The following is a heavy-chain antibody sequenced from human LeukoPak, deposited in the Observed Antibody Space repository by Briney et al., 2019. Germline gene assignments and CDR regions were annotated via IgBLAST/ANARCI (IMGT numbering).Heavy chain of an antibody. CDR1: GGSFSGYY. J-gene: IGHJ4*02. D-gene: IGHD5-24*01. V-gene: IGHV4-34*01. CDR3: ARSSGEAATTTTISRYFDY. Sequence: PSETLSLTCAVYGGSFSGYYWSWIRQPPGEGLEWIGEINHSGSTNYNPSLKSRVTISVDTSKNQFSLKLSSVTAADTAVYYCARSSGEAATTTTISRYFDYWGQGTLVTVSS. CDR2: INHSGST.